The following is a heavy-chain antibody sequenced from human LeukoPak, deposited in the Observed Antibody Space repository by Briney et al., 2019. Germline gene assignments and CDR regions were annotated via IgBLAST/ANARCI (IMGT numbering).Heavy chain of an antibody. Sequence: PTGGSLRLSCAASGFTFSSYAMSWVRQAPGKGLEWVSTISSGGSSFYADSVKGRFTISRDNSKNTLYLQMNTLRAEDTAVYYCAKVRRFGELRYDGFDVWGQGTMVTVSS. J-gene: IGHJ3*01. CDR1: GFTFSSYA. CDR2: ISSGGSS. D-gene: IGHD3-16*01. CDR3: AKVRRFGELRYDGFDV. V-gene: IGHV3-23*01.